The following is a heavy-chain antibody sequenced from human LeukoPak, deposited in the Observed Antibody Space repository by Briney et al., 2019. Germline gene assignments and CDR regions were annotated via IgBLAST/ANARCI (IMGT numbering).Heavy chain of an antibody. CDR1: GYTFTSYA. V-gene: IGHV1-46*01. Sequence: EASVKVSCKASGYTFTSYAMNWVRQAPGQGLEWMGIINPSGGSTSYAQKFQGRVTMTRDMSTSTVYMELSSLRSEDTAVYYCAREGAGIVGAMDYWGQGTLVTASS. J-gene: IGHJ4*02. CDR2: INPSGGST. CDR3: AREGAGIVGAMDY. D-gene: IGHD1-26*01.